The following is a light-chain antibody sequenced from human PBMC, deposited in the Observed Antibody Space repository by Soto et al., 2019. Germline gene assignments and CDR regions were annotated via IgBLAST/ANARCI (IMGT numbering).Light chain of an antibody. CDR2: EGS. CDR3: CSYAGSSTFEGV. Sequence: QSALTQPASVSGSPGQSITISCTGTSSDVGSYNLVSWYQQHPGKAPKLMIYEGSKRPSGVSNRFSGSKSGNTASLTISGLQAEDEAEYYCCSYAGSSTFEGVFGTGTKVTVL. V-gene: IGLV2-23*03. CDR1: SSDVGSYNL. J-gene: IGLJ1*01.